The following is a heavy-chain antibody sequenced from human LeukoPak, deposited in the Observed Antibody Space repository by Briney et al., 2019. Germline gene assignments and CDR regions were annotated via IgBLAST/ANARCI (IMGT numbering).Heavy chain of an antibody. CDR3: ARSQRNCSGGSCYRPDYYYGMDV. CDR1: GYTFTSYA. J-gene: IGHJ6*02. CDR2: INAGNGNT. D-gene: IGHD2-15*01. Sequence: ASVKVSCKASGYTFTSYAMHWVRQAPGQRLEWMGWINAGNGNTKYSQKFQGRVSITRDTSASTAYMELSSLRSEDTAVYYCARSQRNCSGGSCYRPDYYYGMDVWGQGPTVTVS. V-gene: IGHV1-3*01.